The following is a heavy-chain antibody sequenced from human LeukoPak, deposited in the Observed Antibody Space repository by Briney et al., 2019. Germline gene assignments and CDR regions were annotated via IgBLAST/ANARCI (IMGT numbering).Heavy chain of an antibody. V-gene: IGHV3-74*01. CDR2: INSDGSST. CDR1: GFTFSSYW. J-gene: IGHJ4*02. CDR3: ARDSGERREFDY. Sequence: GSLRLSFAASGFTFSSYWMHWVRPAPGKGLVWVSRINSDGSSTSYADSVKGRFTISRDNAKNTLYLQMNSLRAEDTAVYYCARDSGERREFDYWGQGTLVTVSS. D-gene: IGHD3-10*01.